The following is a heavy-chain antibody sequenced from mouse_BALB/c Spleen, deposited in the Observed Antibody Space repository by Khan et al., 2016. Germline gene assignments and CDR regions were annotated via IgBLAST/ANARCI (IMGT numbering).Heavy chain of an antibody. CDR3: ARRDDGGGAMDY. V-gene: IGHV2-6*02. Sequence: VQLQESGPGLVAPSQSLSITCTVSGFSLTSYGVHWVRQPPGKGLEWLVVIWSDGSTTYNSALKSRLSISKDNSNSQVFLKMNSLQTDDTARYYCARRDDGGGAMDYWGQGTLVTVSA. CDR2: IWSDGST. CDR1: GFSLTSYG. D-gene: IGHD2-3*01. J-gene: IGHJ4*01.